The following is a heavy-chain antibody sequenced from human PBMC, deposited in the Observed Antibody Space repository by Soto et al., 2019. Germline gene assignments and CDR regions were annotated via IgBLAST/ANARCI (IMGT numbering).Heavy chain of an antibody. Sequence: QVQLVQSGAEVKKPGSSVKVSCKASGGTFSSYTISWVRQAPGQGLEWMGRIIPILGIATYAQKFQGRVTITADKYTRTAYMELSSLRSEDTSVYYCASYSSSWSPFDYWGQGTLVTVSS. V-gene: IGHV1-69*02. CDR2: IIPILGIA. CDR3: ASYSSSWSPFDY. J-gene: IGHJ4*02. D-gene: IGHD6-13*01. CDR1: GGTFSSYT.